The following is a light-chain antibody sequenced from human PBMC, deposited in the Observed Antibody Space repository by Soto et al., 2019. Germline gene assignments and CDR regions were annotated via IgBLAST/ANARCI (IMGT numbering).Light chain of an antibody. CDR1: QSIRNN. J-gene: IGKJ4*01. CDR3: QDRFSWPPLS. Sequence: EIVLTQSPATLSLSPGERATLSCRASQSIRNNLACYQQKCGQAPRLLIYDASNRATGIPARFSGSESGTDFTRTINSLEHDYFAVYDCQDRFSWPPLSVGGGPMVEIK. CDR2: DAS. V-gene: IGKV3-11*01.